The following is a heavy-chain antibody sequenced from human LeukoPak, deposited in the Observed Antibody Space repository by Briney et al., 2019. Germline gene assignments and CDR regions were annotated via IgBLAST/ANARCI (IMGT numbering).Heavy chain of an antibody. CDR1: GFTFSSYA. CDR3: ARGGNIAAAGTPPAYYFDY. V-gene: IGHV3-30-3*01. J-gene: IGHJ4*02. D-gene: IGHD6-13*01. Sequence: PGRSLRLSCAASGFTFSSYAMHWVRQAPGKGLEWVAVISYDGSNKYYADSVKGRFTISRDNSKNTLYLQMNSLRAEDTAVYYCARGGNIAAAGTPPAYYFDYWGQGTLVTVSS. CDR2: ISYDGSNK.